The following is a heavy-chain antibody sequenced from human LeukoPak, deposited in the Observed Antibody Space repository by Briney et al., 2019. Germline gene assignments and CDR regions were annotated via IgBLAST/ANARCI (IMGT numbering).Heavy chain of an antibody. CDR2: IYTSGST. J-gene: IGHJ5*02. Sequence: SQTLSLTCTVSGGSISSGSYYWSWIRQPAGKGLEWIGRIYTSGSTNYNPSLKSRVTISVDTSKNQFSLKLSSVTAADTAVYFCARAYSSSWYFNWFDPWGQGTLVTVSS. V-gene: IGHV4-61*02. CDR1: GGSISSGSYY. D-gene: IGHD6-13*01. CDR3: ARAYSSSWYFNWFDP.